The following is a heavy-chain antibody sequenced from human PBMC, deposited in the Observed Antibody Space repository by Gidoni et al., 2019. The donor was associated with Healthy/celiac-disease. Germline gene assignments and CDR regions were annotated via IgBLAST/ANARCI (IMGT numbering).Heavy chain of an antibody. CDR1: GFTFSSYW. V-gene: IGHV3-74*01. CDR2: IHSDVSST. Sequence: VQLVESGGGVAQPGGSLRLSCEASGFTFSSYWMHWVRQAPGKGLVWFSRIHSDVSSTSYADSVMGRFSISRDNAKNTLYLQMNSLRAEDTAVYYCARAPPFVPWGQGTLVTVSS. J-gene: IGHJ5*02. CDR3: ARAPPFVP.